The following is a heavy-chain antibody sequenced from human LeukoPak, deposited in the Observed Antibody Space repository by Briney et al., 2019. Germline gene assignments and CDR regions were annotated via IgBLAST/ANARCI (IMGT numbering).Heavy chain of an antibody. D-gene: IGHD3-16*01. CDR1: GFTFSSYS. Sequence: GGSLILSCAASGFTFSSYSMNWVRQAPGKGLEWVSYISSSSSTIYYADSVKGRFTISRDNAKNSLYLQMNTLRGEDTAVYYCARDWAYAFDYWGQGTLVTVSS. CDR2: ISSSSSTI. CDR3: ARDWAYAFDY. V-gene: IGHV3-48*01. J-gene: IGHJ4*02.